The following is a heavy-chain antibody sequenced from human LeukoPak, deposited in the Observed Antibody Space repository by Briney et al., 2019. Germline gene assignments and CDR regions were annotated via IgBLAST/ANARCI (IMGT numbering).Heavy chain of an antibody. CDR3: ARDPKVYSSSWYGYFQH. J-gene: IGHJ1*01. V-gene: IGHV3-23*01. D-gene: IGHD6-13*01. CDR2: ISGSGGST. CDR1: GFTFSSYG. Sequence: PGGSLRLSCAASGFTFSSYGMNWVRQAPGKGLGWVSAISGSGGSTYYADSVKGRFTISRDNSKNTLYLQMNSLRAEDTAVYYCARDPKVYSSSWYGYFQHWGQGTLVTVSS.